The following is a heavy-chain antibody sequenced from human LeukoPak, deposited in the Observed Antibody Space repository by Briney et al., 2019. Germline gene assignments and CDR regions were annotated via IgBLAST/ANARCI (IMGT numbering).Heavy chain of an antibody. Sequence: GGSLRLSCVVSGFPFSTYNMNWVRQAPGKGLEWVSSISSSSGYIYYADSVKGRFTISRDNAKTSLYLQMNSLRDEDTAVYYCARGSLQLWQRWYFDSWGQGTLATVSS. CDR3: ARGSLQLWQRWYFDS. J-gene: IGHJ4*02. CDR1: GFPFSTYN. D-gene: IGHD5-18*01. V-gene: IGHV3-21*01. CDR2: ISSSSGYI.